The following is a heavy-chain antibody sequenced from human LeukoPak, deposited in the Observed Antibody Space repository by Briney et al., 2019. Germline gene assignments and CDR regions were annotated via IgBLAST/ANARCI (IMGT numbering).Heavy chain of an antibody. CDR2: IGGGGTNT. CDR3: ANSRGYGSGNL. V-gene: IGHV3-23*01. Sequence: GGSLRLSCAASGFTFSSYAISWVRQAPGKGLEWVSAIGGGGTNTYYAESVKGGFTISRDNSKNTVYLQMRAEDTAVYYCANSRGYGSGNLWGQGTLVTVSS. D-gene: IGHD3-10*01. CDR1: GFTFSSYA. J-gene: IGHJ5*02.